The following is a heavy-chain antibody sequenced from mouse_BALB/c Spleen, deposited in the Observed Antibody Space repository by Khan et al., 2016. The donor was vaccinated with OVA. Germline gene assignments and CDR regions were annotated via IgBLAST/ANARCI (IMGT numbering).Heavy chain of an antibody. CDR1: GYTFTSNT. CDR3: ARSTTAYAMDY. CDR2: INPRSGYT. J-gene: IGHJ4*01. D-gene: IGHD1-2*01. Sequence: QVQLQQSGAEPARPGASVKMSCTASGYTFTSNTMHWVKQRPGQGLEWSGYINPRSGYTNYNQKFNDKATLTADKSSSTAYMQLSSLTSEYSSVYYCARSTTAYAMDYWCQGTSVTVSS. V-gene: IGHV1-4*01.